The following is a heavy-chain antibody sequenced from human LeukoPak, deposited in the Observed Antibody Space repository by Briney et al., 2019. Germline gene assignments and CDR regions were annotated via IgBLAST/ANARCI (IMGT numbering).Heavy chain of an antibody. Sequence: PSQTLSLTCTVSGGSISSGGSYWSWLRQPPGKGLEWIGYIYYSGSTNYNPSLKSRVTISVDTSKNQFSLKLSSVTAADTAVYYCARDRWELPDYWYFDLWGRGTLVTVSS. J-gene: IGHJ2*01. V-gene: IGHV4-61*08. CDR2: IYYSGST. D-gene: IGHD1-26*01. CDR1: GGSISSGGSY. CDR3: ARDRWELPDYWYFDL.